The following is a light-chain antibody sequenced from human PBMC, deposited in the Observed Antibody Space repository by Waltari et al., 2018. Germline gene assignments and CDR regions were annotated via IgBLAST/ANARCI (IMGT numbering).Light chain of an antibody. J-gene: IGLJ3*02. Sequence: QSALTQPASVSGSPGQSITISCTGIGSAIGGYDFVSWYQQHPGKAPQVIIYEVTKRPSGTSGRFSATTSTTTAFLTISRLPADDDGYYYCTSPAGSGVVLFGGGTQVTVL. CDR3: TSPAGSGVVL. CDR1: GSAIGGYDF. V-gene: IGLV2-14*01. CDR2: EVT.